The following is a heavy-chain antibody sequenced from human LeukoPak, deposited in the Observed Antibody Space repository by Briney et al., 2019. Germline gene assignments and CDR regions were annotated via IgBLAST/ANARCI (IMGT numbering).Heavy chain of an antibody. CDR2: IYYSEST. D-gene: IGHD3-22*01. CDR1: GSSMSSDYY. J-gene: IGHJ5*02. CDR3: ARQGDYYDSSGYL. V-gene: IGHV4-61*01. Sequence: PSETLSLTCTVSGSSMSSDYYWSWIRQPPGKGLEWIGSIYYSESTNYNPSLKSRLTISVDTSKNQFSLKLSSVTAADTAVYYCARQGDYYDSSGYLWGQGTLVTVSS.